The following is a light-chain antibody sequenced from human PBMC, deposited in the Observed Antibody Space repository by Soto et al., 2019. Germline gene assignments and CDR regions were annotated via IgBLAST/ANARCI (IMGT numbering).Light chain of an antibody. CDR3: LQYHNLWA. J-gene: IGKJ4*02. CDR1: QNIYSN. CDR2: RAS. Sequence: IVMTQSPATLSVSPGERATLSCRASQNIYSNIAWYQQRPGQAPRLLIYRASTRAPGVPARFSGSGSGTEFTLTISRLQSEDFAVYSWLQYHNLWAFGRGTQVEIK. V-gene: IGKV3-15*01.